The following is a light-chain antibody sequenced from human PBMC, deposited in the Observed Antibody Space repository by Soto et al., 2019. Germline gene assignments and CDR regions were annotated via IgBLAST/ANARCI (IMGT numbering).Light chain of an antibody. V-gene: IGKV1-5*01. CDR2: DAS. CDR1: QSISNW. J-gene: IGKJ1*01. Sequence: DVQMTQSPSTLSASVGDRVTITCRASQSISNWLAWYQQKPGKAPKLLIYDASNLETGVPSRFSGSGSGTEFTLTISSLQPDDFATYYCQQYNPYTWTFGHGTKVDI. CDR3: QQYNPYTWT.